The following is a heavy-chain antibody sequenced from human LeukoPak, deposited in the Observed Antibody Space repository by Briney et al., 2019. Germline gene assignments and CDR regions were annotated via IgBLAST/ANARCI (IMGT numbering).Heavy chain of an antibody. CDR1: GGTFSSYA. Sequence: ASVKVSCKASGGTFSSYAISWVRQAPGQGLEWMGWINPNSGGTNYAQKFQGRVTMTRDTSISTAYMELSRLRSDDTAVYYCARASQLRFLEWLFDYWGQGTLVTVSS. CDR2: INPNSGGT. J-gene: IGHJ4*02. CDR3: ARASQLRFLEWLFDY. V-gene: IGHV1-2*02. D-gene: IGHD3-3*01.